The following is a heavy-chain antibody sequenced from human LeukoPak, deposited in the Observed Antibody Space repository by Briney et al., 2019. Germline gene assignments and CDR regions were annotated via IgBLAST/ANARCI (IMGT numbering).Heavy chain of an antibody. CDR2: IIPIFGTA. V-gene: IGHV1-69*06. CDR1: GGTFSSYA. CDR3: AREIREVWGSYRYLDY. D-gene: IGHD3-16*02. Sequence: GASVKVSCKASGGTFSSYAISWVRQAPGQGLEWMGGIIPIFGTANYAQKFQGRVTITADKSTSTAYMELSSLRSEDTAVYYCAREIREVWGSYRYLDYWGQGTLVTVSS. J-gene: IGHJ4*02.